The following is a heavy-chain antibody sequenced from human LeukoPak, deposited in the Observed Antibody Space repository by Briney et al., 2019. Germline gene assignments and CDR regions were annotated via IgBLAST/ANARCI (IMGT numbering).Heavy chain of an antibody. D-gene: IGHD2-2*01. Sequence: EASVKVSCKASGYKFTSYGIDWVRQAPGQGLEWIGWMSPYNGNTGYAQKFQGRVTITRNTSISTAYMELSSLRSEDTAVYYCARGLVPAAPDAFDYWGQGTLVTVSS. V-gene: IGHV1-8*03. CDR2: MSPYNGNT. CDR1: GYKFTSYG. J-gene: IGHJ4*02. CDR3: ARGLVPAAPDAFDY.